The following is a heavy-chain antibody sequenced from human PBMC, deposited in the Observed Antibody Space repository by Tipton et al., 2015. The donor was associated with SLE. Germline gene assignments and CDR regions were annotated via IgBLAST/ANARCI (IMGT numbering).Heavy chain of an antibody. J-gene: IGHJ3*02. Sequence: SLRLSCAASGFTFSSYAMNWVRQAPGKGLEWVSAMSGSGGITYYADSVKGRFTISRDNSKNTLYLQMNSLRAEDTAVYYCAKDRSHYCSGGSCQGAFEIWGQGTMVTVSS. CDR3: AKDRSHYCSGGSCQGAFEI. D-gene: IGHD2-15*01. CDR2: MSGSGGIT. V-gene: IGHV3-23*01. CDR1: GFTFSSYA.